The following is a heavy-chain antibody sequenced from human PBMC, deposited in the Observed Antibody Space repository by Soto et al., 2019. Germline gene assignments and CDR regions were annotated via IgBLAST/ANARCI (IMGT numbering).Heavy chain of an antibody. D-gene: IGHD3-10*01. J-gene: IGHJ4*02. V-gene: IGHV1-18*01. CDR2: ISAYNGNT. Sequence: QVQLVQSGAEVKKPGASVKVSCKASGYTFTSYGISWVRQAPGQGLEWMGWISAYNGNTNYAQELQGRVTMTTDTATSTAYMELRSLRSDETAVYYCARLRSLWFGELPVYWGQGTLFTVSS. CDR3: ARLRSLWFGELPVY. CDR1: GYTFTSYG.